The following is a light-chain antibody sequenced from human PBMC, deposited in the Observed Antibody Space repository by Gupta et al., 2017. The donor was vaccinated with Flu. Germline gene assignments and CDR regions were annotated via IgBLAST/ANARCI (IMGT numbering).Light chain of an antibody. Sequence: EIVMTQSPATLSVSPGEGATLSCRASQSVSSNIAWYRQKPGQAPRLVMYGVSTRATGFPARFRGTGSGTEFTLTSSSRQSEDFAVYYWQHDNNLHVFGQGTKMEIK. V-gene: IGKV3-15*01. CDR2: GVS. J-gene: IGKJ2*01. CDR1: QSVSSN. CDR3: QHDNNLHV.